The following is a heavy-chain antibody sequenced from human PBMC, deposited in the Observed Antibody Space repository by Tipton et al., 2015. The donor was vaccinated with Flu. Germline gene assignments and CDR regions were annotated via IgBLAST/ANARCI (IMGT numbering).Heavy chain of an antibody. J-gene: IGHJ4*02. D-gene: IGHD6-6*01. V-gene: IGHV4-59*01. CDR2: IYYSGST. Sequence: TLSPTCTVSGGSISSYYWSWIRQPPGKGLEWIGYIYYSGSTNYNPSLKSRVTISVDTSKNQFSLKLSSVTAADTAVYYCARAYSSSGYFDYWGQGTLVTVSS. CDR3: ARAYSSSGYFDY. CDR1: GGSISSYY.